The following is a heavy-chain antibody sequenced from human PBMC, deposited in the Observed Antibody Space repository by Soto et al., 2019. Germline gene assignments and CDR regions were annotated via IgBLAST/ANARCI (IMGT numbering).Heavy chain of an antibody. D-gene: IGHD3-22*01. CDR1: GFTFISSA. J-gene: IGHJ5*02. CDR3: AADYYDTNGYYYDH. Sequence: GASVKVSCKASGFTFISSAVQWVRQARGQRLEWIGWIVVVSGNTNYAQKFQERVTITRDMSTSTAYMELSSLRSEDTAVYYCAADYYDTNGYYYDHWGPGTLVTVSS. CDR2: IVVVSGNT. V-gene: IGHV1-58*01.